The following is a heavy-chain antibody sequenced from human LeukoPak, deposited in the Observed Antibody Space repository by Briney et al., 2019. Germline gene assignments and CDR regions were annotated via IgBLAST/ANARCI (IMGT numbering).Heavy chain of an antibody. CDR2: IYSGGRT. J-gene: IGHJ4*02. D-gene: IGHD2-21*01. Sequence: GGSLRLSCAASGFTVSNNYMTWVRQAPGKGLEWVSVIYSGGRTYYADSVRGRFTISRDNSKNTLSLQMNSLRVEDTAIYYCAKSDCGSDGCKLLNYWGQGTLVTVSS. CDR3: AKSDCGSDGCKLLNY. CDR1: GFTVSNNY. V-gene: IGHV3-53*01.